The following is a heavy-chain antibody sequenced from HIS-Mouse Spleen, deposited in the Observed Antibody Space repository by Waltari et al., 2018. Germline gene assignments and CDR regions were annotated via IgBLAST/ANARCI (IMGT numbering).Heavy chain of an antibody. J-gene: IGHJ4*02. Sequence: QVQLVQSGAEVKKPGASVTVSCKASGYTFTSYDINWVRQATGQGLEWMGWMNPNSGNTGYAQKFQGSVTMTRNTSISTAYMELSSLRSEDTAVYYCARGHDYSNYFDYWGQGTLVTVSS. V-gene: IGHV1-8*01. CDR1: GYTFTSYD. CDR2: MNPNSGNT. D-gene: IGHD4-4*01. CDR3: ARGHDYSNYFDY.